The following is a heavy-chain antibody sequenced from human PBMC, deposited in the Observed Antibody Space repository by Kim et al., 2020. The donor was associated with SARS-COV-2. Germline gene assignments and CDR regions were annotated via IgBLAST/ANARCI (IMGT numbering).Heavy chain of an antibody. J-gene: IGHJ5*02. Sequence: SVKGRFTVARDNSRSTLYLEMNSLRVEDTAVYYCARDGIPFNNRWDWFDPWGQGTLVIVSS. V-gene: IGHV3-23*01. D-gene: IGHD3-16*02. CDR3: ARDGIPFNNRWDWFDP.